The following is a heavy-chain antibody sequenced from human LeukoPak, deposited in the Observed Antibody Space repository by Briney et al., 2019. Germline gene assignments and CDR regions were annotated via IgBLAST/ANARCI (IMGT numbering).Heavy chain of an antibody. J-gene: IGHJ3*02. D-gene: IGHD2-21*01. V-gene: IGHV1-2*02. CDR1: EYTFTGYY. Sequence: ASVKVSCKASEYTFTGYYIHWVRQAPGQGLEWMGWINPNSGGTNYAQKFQGRVTMTRDTSISTAYMELSRLRSDDTAVYYCARDRGIAHYGGDCYAGAFDIWGPGTMVTVSS. CDR3: ARDRGIAHYGGDCYAGAFDI. CDR2: INPNSGGT.